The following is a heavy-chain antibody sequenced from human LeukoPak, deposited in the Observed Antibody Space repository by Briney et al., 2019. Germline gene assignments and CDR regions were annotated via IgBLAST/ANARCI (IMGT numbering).Heavy chain of an antibody. J-gene: IGHJ4*02. CDR3: ARPWHSSGSYYPDY. Sequence: GASVKVSCKASGYTFTNYYIHWVRQAPRQGLECMGITNPSGGGTSYAQKFQGRVTMTRDTSTSTVYMELSSLRSEDAAVYYCARPWHSSGSYYPDYWGQGTLVTISS. D-gene: IGHD3-22*01. V-gene: IGHV1-46*01. CDR1: GYTFTNYY. CDR2: TNPSGGGT.